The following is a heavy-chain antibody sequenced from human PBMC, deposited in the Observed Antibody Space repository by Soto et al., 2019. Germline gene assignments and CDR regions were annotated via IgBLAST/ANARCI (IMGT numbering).Heavy chain of an antibody. CDR3: ARTGYDRSGYFVEYYFDY. D-gene: IGHD3-22*01. Sequence: VGSLRLSCAASGFTFSKYAMHWVRQARGTGLEWVAVISNDGSNPYYADSVKGRFTISRDNSKNTLYLQMNSLREEDTAVYYCARTGYDRSGYFVEYYFDYWGQGTLVTVSS. V-gene: IGHV3-30-3*01. CDR2: ISNDGSNP. J-gene: IGHJ4*02. CDR1: GFTFSKYA.